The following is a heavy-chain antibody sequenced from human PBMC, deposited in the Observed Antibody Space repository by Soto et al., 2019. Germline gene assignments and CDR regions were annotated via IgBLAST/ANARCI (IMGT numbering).Heavy chain of an antibody. V-gene: IGHV4-39*01. CDR2: IYYSGST. J-gene: IGHJ4*02. CDR1: GGSISSSSYY. CDR3: ARHATQVRYFDWPPGFDY. D-gene: IGHD3-9*01. Sequence: SETLSLTCTVSGGSISSSSYYWGWIRQPPGKGLEWIGSIYYSGSTYYNPSLKSRVTISVDTSKNQFSLKLSSVTAADTAVYYCARHATQVRYFDWPPGFDYWGQGTLGTGSS.